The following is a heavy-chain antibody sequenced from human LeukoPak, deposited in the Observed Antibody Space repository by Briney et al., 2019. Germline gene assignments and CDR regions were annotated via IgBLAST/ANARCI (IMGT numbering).Heavy chain of an antibody. Sequence: GGSLRLSCAASGFTVSSNYMSWVRQAPGKGLEWVSVIYSGGSTYYADSVKGRFSISRDNSKNTLYLQMNSLRAEDTAVYYCATASRLSYDTFDIWGQGTVVTVSS. J-gene: IGHJ3*02. CDR1: GFTVSSNY. V-gene: IGHV3-53*05. CDR2: IYSGGST. CDR3: ATASRLSYDTFDI. D-gene: IGHD2/OR15-2a*01.